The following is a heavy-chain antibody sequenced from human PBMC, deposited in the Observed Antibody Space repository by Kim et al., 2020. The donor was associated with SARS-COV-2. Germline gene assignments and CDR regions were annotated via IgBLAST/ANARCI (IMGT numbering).Heavy chain of an antibody. Sequence: GGSLRLSRAASGFTFDDYAMHWVRQAPGKGLEWVSGISWNSGSIGYADSVKGRFTISRDNAKNSLYLQMNSLRAEDTALYYCAKGSIAAANVFDPWGQGTLVTVSS. D-gene: IGHD6-13*01. V-gene: IGHV3-9*01. J-gene: IGHJ5*02. CDR1: GFTFDDYA. CDR2: ISWNSGSI. CDR3: AKGSIAAANVFDP.